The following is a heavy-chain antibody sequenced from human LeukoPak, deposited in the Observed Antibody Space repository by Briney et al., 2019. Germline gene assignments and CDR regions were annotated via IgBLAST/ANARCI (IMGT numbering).Heavy chain of an antibody. CDR2: IKSQTEGETT. CDR3: AGITAAFDY. Sequence: GGSLRLSCAASGFNFNHATMTWVRQAPGKGLEWVGRIKSQTEGETTDYAAPVKARFTISRDDSKNTLYLQMNSLKAEDTAVYYCAGITAAFDYWGQGTLVTVSS. V-gene: IGHV3-15*01. J-gene: IGHJ4*02. D-gene: IGHD1-20*01. CDR1: GFNFNHAT.